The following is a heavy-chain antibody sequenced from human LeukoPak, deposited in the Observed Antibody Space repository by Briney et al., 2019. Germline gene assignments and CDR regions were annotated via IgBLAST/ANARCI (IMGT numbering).Heavy chain of an antibody. CDR3: ARDAGYYDSSGHYNLRDY. Sequence: GGSLRLSCAASGFTFITHTMNWVRQAPGKGLEWVSSISSTSVYIYYADSLKGRLTISRDNAKNSLYLQVNSLRAEDTAVYYCARDAGYYDSSGHYNLRDYWGQGTLVTVSS. CDR2: ISSTSVYI. CDR1: GFTFITHT. D-gene: IGHD3-22*01. V-gene: IGHV3-21*01. J-gene: IGHJ4*02.